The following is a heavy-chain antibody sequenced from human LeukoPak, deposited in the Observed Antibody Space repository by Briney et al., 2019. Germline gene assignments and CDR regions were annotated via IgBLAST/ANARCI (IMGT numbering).Heavy chain of an antibody. CDR1: GFTFSSYG. Sequence: GGSLRLSCAASGFTFSSYGMHWVRQAPGKGLEWVAFIRYDGSNKYYADSVKGRFTISRDNAKNSLYLQMNSLRAEDTAVYYCARRLVAPYYYYYYMDVWGKGTTVTVSS. D-gene: IGHD2-15*01. V-gene: IGHV3-30*02. J-gene: IGHJ6*03. CDR2: IRYDGSNK. CDR3: ARRLVAPYYYYYYMDV.